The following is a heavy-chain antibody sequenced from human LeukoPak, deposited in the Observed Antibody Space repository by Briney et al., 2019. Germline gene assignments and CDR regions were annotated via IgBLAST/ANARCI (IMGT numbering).Heavy chain of an antibody. CDR2: IYYGGST. CDR3: ARHSIYYHNSGYSDHFDY. V-gene: IGHV4-61*01. D-gene: IGHD3-22*01. Sequence: PSETLSLTCTVSGGSVSSGTYYWSWIRQPPGKGLEWIGYIYYGGSTNYNPSLKSRITISVETSKNQFSLKLTSVTAADTAVYYCARHSIYYHNSGYSDHFDYWGQGTLVTVSS. J-gene: IGHJ4*02. CDR1: GGSVSSGTYY.